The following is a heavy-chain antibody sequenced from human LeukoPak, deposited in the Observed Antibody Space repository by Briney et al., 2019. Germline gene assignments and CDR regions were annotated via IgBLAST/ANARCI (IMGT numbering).Heavy chain of an antibody. Sequence: PGGSLRLSCAASGFTFSSYGMHWVRQAPGKGLEWVAFIRYDGSNKYYADSVKGRFTISRDNSKNTLYLQMNSLRAEDTAAYYCAKDFCSGGSCYFFDYWGQGTLVTVSS. D-gene: IGHD2-15*01. CDR2: IRYDGSNK. CDR3: AKDFCSGGSCYFFDY. J-gene: IGHJ4*02. CDR1: GFTFSSYG. V-gene: IGHV3-30*02.